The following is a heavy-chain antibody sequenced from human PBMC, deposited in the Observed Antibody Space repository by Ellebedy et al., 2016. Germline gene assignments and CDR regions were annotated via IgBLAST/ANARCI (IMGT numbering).Heavy chain of an antibody. D-gene: IGHD6-19*01. V-gene: IGHV3-21*05. CDR3: TKVGNGWSSDY. CDR2: ITGSSSYT. J-gene: IGHJ4*02. CDR1: GFTFSNYA. Sequence: GGSLRLSXAASGFTFSNYAMNWVRQAPGKGLEWVSYITGSSSYTNYADSVKGRFTISKDIANNSLYLQMSSLRAEDTAVYYCTKVGNGWSSDYWGQGTLVTVSS.